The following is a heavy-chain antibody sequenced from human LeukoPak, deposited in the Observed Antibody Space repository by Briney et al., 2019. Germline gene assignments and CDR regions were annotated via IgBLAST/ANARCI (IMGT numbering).Heavy chain of an antibody. CDR1: GGSISSYY. J-gene: IGHJ4*02. CDR3: ARVRDCSSTTCYGPYFDY. V-gene: IGHV4-59*08. D-gene: IGHD2-2*01. CDR2: MYHSGST. Sequence: SETLSLTCTVSGGSISSYYWSWIRQPPGKGLEWIASMYHSGSTYHNPSLKSRVTISVDKSKNQFSLKLTSVTAADTAVYYCARVRDCSSTTCYGPYFDYWGQGTLVTVSS.